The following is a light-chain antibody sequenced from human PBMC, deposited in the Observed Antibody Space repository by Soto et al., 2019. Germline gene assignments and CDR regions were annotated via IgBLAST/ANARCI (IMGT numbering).Light chain of an antibody. J-gene: IGKJ4*01. CDR1: QDISNY. CDR2: DAS. Sequence: DIQMTQSPSSLSASVGDRVTITCQASQDISNYLNWYQQKPGKAPKLLIYDASNLETGVPSRFSGSGSGTDFTFTISSLQPEDIAIYYCQQYDNLRTFGGGTKVEIK. V-gene: IGKV1-33*01. CDR3: QQYDNLRT.